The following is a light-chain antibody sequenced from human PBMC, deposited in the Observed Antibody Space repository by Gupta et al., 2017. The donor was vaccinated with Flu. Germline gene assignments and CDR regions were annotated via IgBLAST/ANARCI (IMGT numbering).Light chain of an antibody. CDR2: DND. V-gene: IGLV1-44*01. J-gene: IGLJ1*01. Sequence: QSVLTQPPAASASPGRRVTISCSGRTSNIRSNTVNWYKQLPGTDPKLLIYDNDQRRSGVTDRFSGSKTGTSAALAVSGLLYGDEADYYCAEWEDGLDGLCVFGAGTKVSVL. CDR3: AEWEDGLDGLCV. CDR1: TSNIRSNT.